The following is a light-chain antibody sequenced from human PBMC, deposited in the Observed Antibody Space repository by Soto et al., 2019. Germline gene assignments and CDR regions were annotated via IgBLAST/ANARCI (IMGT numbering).Light chain of an antibody. CDR3: QQYNNWPTWT. Sequence: EIVMTQSPATLSVSPGRRATLSCRANQSVSSNLAWYQQQPGQAPRLLIYGAATRATGIPARFSGSGSGTKFTLTISSMQSEDFAVYYCQQYNNWPTWTFGQGTKVDIK. J-gene: IGKJ1*01. V-gene: IGKV3-15*01. CDR1: QSVSSN. CDR2: GAA.